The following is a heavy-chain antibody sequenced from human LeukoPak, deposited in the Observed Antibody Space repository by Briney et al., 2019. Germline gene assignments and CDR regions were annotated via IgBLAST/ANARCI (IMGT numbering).Heavy chain of an antibody. CDR2: IYSGGST. J-gene: IGHJ4*02. CDR1: GFTVSSNY. CDR3: ARGVVATTIQLD. D-gene: IGHD5-12*01. V-gene: IGHV3-53*01. Sequence: GGSLRLSCAASGFTVSSNYTSWVRQAPGKGLEWVSVIYSGGSTYYADSVKGRFTISRDNSKNTLYLQMNSLRAEDTAVYYCARGVVATTIQLDWGQGTLVTVSS.